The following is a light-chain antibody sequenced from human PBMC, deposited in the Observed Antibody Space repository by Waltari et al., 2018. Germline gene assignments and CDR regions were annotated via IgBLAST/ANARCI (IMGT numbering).Light chain of an antibody. J-gene: IGLJ3*02. CDR2: SNN. CDR1: SSNIGSNT. Sequence: QSVLTQPPSASGTPGQRVTISCSGSSSNIGSNTVNWYQQLPGTAPKLLIYSNNQRPSGVPDRFPGSTSGTAASLAISGLQSEDEADYYCAAWDDSLNGWVFGGGTKLTVL. V-gene: IGLV1-44*01. CDR3: AAWDDSLNGWV.